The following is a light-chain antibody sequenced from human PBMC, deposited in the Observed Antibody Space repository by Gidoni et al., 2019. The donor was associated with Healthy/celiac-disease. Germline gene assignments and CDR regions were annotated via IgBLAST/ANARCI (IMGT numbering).Light chain of an antibody. Sequence: QSVLTQPPSASGTPGQRVTISCSGSSSNLGSNTVNWYQHLPGTAPKLLIYSNNPRPSGVPDRFSGSQSGTSASLAISGLQSEDEADYYCAAWDDSLKNVVFGGGTKLTVL. CDR2: SNN. CDR1: SSNLGSNT. CDR3: AAWDDSLKNVV. J-gene: IGLJ2*01. V-gene: IGLV1-44*01.